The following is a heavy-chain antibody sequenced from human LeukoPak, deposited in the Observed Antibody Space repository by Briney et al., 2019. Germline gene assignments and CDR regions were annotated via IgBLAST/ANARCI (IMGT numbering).Heavy chain of an antibody. J-gene: IGHJ4*02. Sequence: GGSLRLSCAGSGFTFDNYAMSWVRQAPGKGLECVSTISGNGGRTYYADSVKGRFTISRDNSRDTMYLQMNSVRVEDTALYFCARHSRGWYSAPWSFDYWGQGTLVIVSS. D-gene: IGHD6-19*01. V-gene: IGHV3-23*01. CDR3: ARHSRGWYSAPWSFDY. CDR1: GFTFDNYA. CDR2: ISGNGGRT.